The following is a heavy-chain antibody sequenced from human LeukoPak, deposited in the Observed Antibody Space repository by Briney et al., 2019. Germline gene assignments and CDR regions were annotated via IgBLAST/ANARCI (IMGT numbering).Heavy chain of an antibody. V-gene: IGHV3-9*01. J-gene: IGHJ5*02. Sequence: GGSLRLSCAASGFTFDDYAMHWVRQAPGKGLEWVSSISWNSGSKGYADSVKGRFTISRDNAKNSLYLQMNSLKTEDTAVYFCTRAHCGGDCPGYNWFDPWGQGTLVTVSS. D-gene: IGHD2-21*02. CDR1: GFTFDDYA. CDR2: ISWNSGSK. CDR3: TRAHCGGDCPGYNWFDP.